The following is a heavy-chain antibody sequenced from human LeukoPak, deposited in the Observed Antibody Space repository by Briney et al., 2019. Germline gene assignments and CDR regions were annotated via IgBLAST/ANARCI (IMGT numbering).Heavy chain of an antibody. J-gene: IGHJ4*02. CDR3: ARDPPPINLGYGRIFDY. V-gene: IGHV1-18*01. CDR2: ISAYNGNT. D-gene: IGHD4-17*01. CDR1: GYTFTSYG. Sequence: ASVKVSCKASGYTFTSYGISWVRQAPGQGLEWMGWISAYNGNTNYAQKLQGRVTMTTDTSTSTAYMELRSLRSDDTAVYYCARDPPPINLGYGRIFDYWGQGTLVTVSS.